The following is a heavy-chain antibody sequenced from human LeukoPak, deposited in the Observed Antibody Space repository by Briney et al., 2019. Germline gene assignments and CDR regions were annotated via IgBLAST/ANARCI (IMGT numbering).Heavy chain of an antibody. CDR2: ISGSGGST. D-gene: IGHD3-16*01. CDR1: GFTFSSYA. CDR3: AKNPSPIMITFGGAPADFDY. Sequence: GGSLRLSCAASGFTFSSYAMIWVRQAPGKGLEWVSAISGSGGSTYYADSVKGRFTISRDNSKNTLYLQMNSLRAEDTAVYYCAKNPSPIMITFGGAPADFDYWGQGTLVTVSS. V-gene: IGHV3-23*01. J-gene: IGHJ4*02.